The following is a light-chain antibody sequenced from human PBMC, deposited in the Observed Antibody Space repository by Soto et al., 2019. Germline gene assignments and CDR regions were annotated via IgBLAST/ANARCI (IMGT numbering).Light chain of an antibody. CDR1: ISDVGGYNF. Sequence: QSVLTQPASVSGSPGQSITISCTGTISDVGGYNFVSWYQQYPGKAPKLMICDVSNRPSGVSNRFSGSKSGNTASLTISGLQAEDEADYYCSSFTGSNYVFGTGPKVTV. V-gene: IGLV2-14*03. CDR3: SSFTGSNYV. CDR2: DVS. J-gene: IGLJ1*01.